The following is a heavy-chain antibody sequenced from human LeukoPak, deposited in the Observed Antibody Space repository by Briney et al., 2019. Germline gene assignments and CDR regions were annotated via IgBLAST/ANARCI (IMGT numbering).Heavy chain of an antibody. D-gene: IGHD2-2*01. V-gene: IGHV4-61*01. J-gene: IGHJ4*02. CDR2: IYYSGST. CDR3: ARSAMLSGTSPLDY. Sequence: SETLSLTCAVSGGSISSSSYYWSWIRQPPGKGLEWIGYIYYSGSTNYNPSLKSRVTISVDTSKNQFSLKLSSVTAADTAVYYCARSAMLSGTSPLDYWGQGTLVTVSS. CDR1: GGSISSSSYY.